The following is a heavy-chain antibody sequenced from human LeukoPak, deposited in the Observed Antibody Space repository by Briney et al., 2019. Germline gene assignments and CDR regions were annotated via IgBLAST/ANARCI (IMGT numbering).Heavy chain of an antibody. V-gene: IGHV3-7*03. D-gene: IGHD4-17*01. Sequence: GGSLRLSCAASGYTFSSYWMIWVRQAPGEGLEWVANIKQDGSEKYYVDSVKGRFTISRDNAKNSLYLQMNSLRAEDTAVYFCARGQTTVTNWGQGTLVTVSS. CDR1: GYTFSSYW. CDR2: IKQDGSEK. J-gene: IGHJ4*02. CDR3: ARGQTTVTN.